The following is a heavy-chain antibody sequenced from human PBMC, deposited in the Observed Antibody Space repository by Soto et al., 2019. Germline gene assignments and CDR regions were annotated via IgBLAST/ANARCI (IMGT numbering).Heavy chain of an antibody. D-gene: IGHD2-21*01. J-gene: IGHJ3*02. CDR1: GGSISSSSYY. V-gene: IGHV4-39*01. Sequence: SETLSLTCTVSGGSISSSSYYWGWIRQPPGKGLEWIGSIYYSGSTYYNPSLKSRVTISVDTSKTQFSLKLTSVTAADTAVYYCARSLAYCGGDCYSGAFDIWGQGTMVTVSS. CDR3: ARSLAYCGGDCYSGAFDI. CDR2: IYYSGST.